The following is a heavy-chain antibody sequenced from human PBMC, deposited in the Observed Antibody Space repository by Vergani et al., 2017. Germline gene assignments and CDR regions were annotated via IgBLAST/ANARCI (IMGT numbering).Heavy chain of an antibody. CDR3: ARDRADYSSSWYYYYYGMDV. V-gene: IGHV3-21*02. J-gene: IGHJ6*02. CDR2: ISGSSSYV. CDR1: GFSFSSYS. D-gene: IGHD6-13*01. Sequence: EVQLVESGGGLVKPGGSLRLSCAASGFSFSSYSMNWVRQAPGKGLEWVASISGSSSYVFYRDSVKGRFTISRDNAKNSLYLQMNSLRAEDTAVYYCARDRADYSSSWYYYYYGMDVWGQGTTVTVSS.